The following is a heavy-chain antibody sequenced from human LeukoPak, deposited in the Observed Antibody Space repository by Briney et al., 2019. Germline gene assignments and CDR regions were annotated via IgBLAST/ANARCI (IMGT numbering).Heavy chain of an antibody. V-gene: IGHV5-51*01. J-gene: IGHJ3*01. CDR2: TYPGDSGP. CDR3: GMSGDRVPLQDDVFDV. CDR1: GYSFTSYC. Sequence: GESLKISCKVSGYSFTSYCIGWVRQMPGKGLEWMGITYPGDSGPTYSPSFQGQVTISVDKSINTAYLQWSSLQASDTAMYYCGMSGDRVPLQDDVFDVWGQGTMVTV. D-gene: IGHD1-26*01.